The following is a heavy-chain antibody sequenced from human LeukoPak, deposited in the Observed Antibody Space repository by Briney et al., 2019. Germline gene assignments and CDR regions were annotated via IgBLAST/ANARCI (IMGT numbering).Heavy chain of an antibody. V-gene: IGHV3-74*01. Sequence: GGSLRLSSAASGNYWMHWVRQAPGKGLVWVSHINSDGRWTSYADSVKGRFTISKDNAKNKVYLQMNNLRAEDTAASYCVSFYDAYWGRGTLVTVSS. CDR1: GNYW. D-gene: IGHD2/OR15-2a*01. CDR3: VSFYDAY. J-gene: IGHJ4*02. CDR2: INSDGRWT.